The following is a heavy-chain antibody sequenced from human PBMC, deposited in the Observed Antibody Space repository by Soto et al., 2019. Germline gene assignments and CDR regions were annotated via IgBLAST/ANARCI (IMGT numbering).Heavy chain of an antibody. V-gene: IGHV1-69*02. CDR2: IIPILGIA. D-gene: IGHD3-22*01. CDR3: SWYPYESSGYDAFDI. CDR1: GGTFSSYT. Sequence: QVQLVQSGAEVKKPGSSVKVSCKASGGTFSSYTISWVRQAPGQGLEWMGRIIPILGIANYARKFQCRVTITEDKSTSTASMELSSLRSEATAVYYCSWYPYESSGYDAFDIWGQGTMVTVSS. J-gene: IGHJ3*02.